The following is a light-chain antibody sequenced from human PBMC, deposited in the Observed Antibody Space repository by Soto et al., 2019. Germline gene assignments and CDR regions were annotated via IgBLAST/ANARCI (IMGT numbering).Light chain of an antibody. CDR1: QSISNY. CDR3: QQSYSTPFT. V-gene: IGKV1-39*01. CDR2: AAS. Sequence: DIQMTQSPSSLSASVGDSVTITCRASQSISNYLNWYQQKPGKAPKLLVYAASSLQSGVPSRFSGSGSGTDFTLTISSLQPVDFATYYCQQSYSTPFTFGPGTKVDIK. J-gene: IGKJ3*01.